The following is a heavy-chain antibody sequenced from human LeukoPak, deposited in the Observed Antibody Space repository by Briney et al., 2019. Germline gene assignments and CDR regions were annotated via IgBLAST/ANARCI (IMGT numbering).Heavy chain of an antibody. J-gene: IGHJ2*01. CDR3: ARDVAAVLWLGDAPRYFDL. D-gene: IGHD3-10*01. CDR1: GGSISSYY. CDR2: IYYSGST. Sequence: SETLSLTCTVSGGSISSYYWSWIRQPPGKGLEWIGYIYYSGSTNYNPSLKSRVTISVDTSKNQFSLKLSSVTAADTAVYYCARDVAAVLWLGDAPRYFDLWGRGTLVTVSS. V-gene: IGHV4-59*01.